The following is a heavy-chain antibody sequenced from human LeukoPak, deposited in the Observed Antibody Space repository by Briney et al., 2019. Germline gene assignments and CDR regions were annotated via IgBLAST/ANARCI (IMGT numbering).Heavy chain of an antibody. CDR3: ARHGPYDYVWGSYRRKEPLDY. CDR2: INHSGST. CDR1: CGSFSGYY. D-gene: IGHD3-16*02. J-gene: IGHJ4*02. Sequence: SETLSLTCAVYCGSFSGYYWSWIRQPPGKGLEWIGEINHSGSTNYNPSLKSRVTISVDTSKNQFSLKLSSVTAADTAVYYCARHGPYDYVWGSYRRKEPLDYWGQGTLVTVSS. V-gene: IGHV4-34*01.